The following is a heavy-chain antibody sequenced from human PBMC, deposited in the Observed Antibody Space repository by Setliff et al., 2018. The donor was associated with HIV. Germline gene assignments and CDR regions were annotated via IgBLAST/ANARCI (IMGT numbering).Heavy chain of an antibody. D-gene: IGHD3-10*01. V-gene: IGHV5-51*01. J-gene: IGHJ2*01. Sequence: GESLKISCKASGYRFTSCWIAWVRQMPGKGLEWMGIIYPGDSDTRYSTSLKTRLAISKDTSKNQVVLTMTNMDPVDTATYYCARIPGGEYDWYFDLWGRGTLVTVSS. CDR3: ARIPGGEYDWYFDL. CDR1: GYRFTSCW. CDR2: IYPGDSDT.